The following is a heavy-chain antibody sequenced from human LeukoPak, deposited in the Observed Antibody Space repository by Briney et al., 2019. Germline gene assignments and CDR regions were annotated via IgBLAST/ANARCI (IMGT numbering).Heavy chain of an antibody. CDR1: GYTFTGYY. J-gene: IGHJ4*02. D-gene: IGHD2-15*01. CDR3: ARLRETLRIYCSGGSCYDADDY. CDR2: INPNSGGT. Sequence: GASVKVCCKASGYTFTGYYMHWVRQAPGQGLEWMGRINPNSGGTNYAQKFQGRVTMTRDTSISTAYMELSRLRSDDTAVYYCARLRETLRIYCSGGSCYDADDYWGQGTLVTVSS. V-gene: IGHV1-2*06.